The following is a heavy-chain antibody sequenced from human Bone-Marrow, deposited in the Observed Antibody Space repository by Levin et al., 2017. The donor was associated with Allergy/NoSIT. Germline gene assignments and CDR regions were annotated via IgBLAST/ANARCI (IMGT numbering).Heavy chain of an antibody. Sequence: SETLSLTCTVSGGSISSSSYYWGWIRQPPGKGLEWIGSIYYSGSTYYNPSLKSRVTISVDTSKNQFSLKLSSVTAADTAVYYCARRGHGSGRNFDYWGQGTLVTVSS. CDR1: GGSISSSSYY. CDR2: IYYSGST. D-gene: IGHD3-10*01. CDR3: ARRGHGSGRNFDY. V-gene: IGHV4-39*01. J-gene: IGHJ4*02.